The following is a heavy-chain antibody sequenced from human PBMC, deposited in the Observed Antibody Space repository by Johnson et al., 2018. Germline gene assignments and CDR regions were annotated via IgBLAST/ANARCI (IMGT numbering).Heavy chain of an antibody. CDR2: INSDGSST. D-gene: IGHD1-26*01. CDR1: GFTFSSYW. J-gene: IGHJ3*02. CDR3: ARVREGSPPSSYDAFDS. V-gene: IGHV3-74*01. Sequence: VQLQESGGGLVQPGGSLRLSCAASGFTFSSYWMHWVRQAPGKGLVWVSRINSDGSSTSYADSVKGRFTISRDNAKNTLYLQMNSLRAEDTAVYYCARVREGSPPSSYDAFDSWGQGTMVTVSS.